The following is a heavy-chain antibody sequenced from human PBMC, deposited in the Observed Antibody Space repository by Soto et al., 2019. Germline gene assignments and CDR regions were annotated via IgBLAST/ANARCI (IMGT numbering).Heavy chain of an antibody. V-gene: IGHV4-39*01. CDR3: GKVLVGATGHTDSDS. D-gene: IGHD2-15*01. CDR2: IDYNGVT. Sequence: SETLSLTCTVSGGSIYRSGYYWGWIRQPPGRGLEWIGNIDYNGVTYSNPSLKGRVTISRDTSKNQFSLKLTSVTAADTALYYCGKVLVGATGHTDSDSWGPGTLVTVSS. CDR1: GGSIYRSGYY. J-gene: IGHJ4*02.